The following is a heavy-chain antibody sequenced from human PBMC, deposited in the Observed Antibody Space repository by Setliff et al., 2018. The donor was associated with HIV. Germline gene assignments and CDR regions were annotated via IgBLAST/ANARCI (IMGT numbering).Heavy chain of an antibody. V-gene: IGHV4-59*11. J-gene: IGHJ3*01. D-gene: IGHD3-9*01. CDR1: SGYMSGHF. CDR2: IYLGETT. Sequence: SETLSLTCTVSSGYMSGHFWTWVRQTPGEGLEWIGNIYLGETTNYNPSLKSRATISLDTSKRQFSLHLTSVTAADTAIYYCARDPSQYLDFLFGPQPFNVWGHGTMVTVSS. CDR3: ARDPSQYLDFLFGPQPFNV.